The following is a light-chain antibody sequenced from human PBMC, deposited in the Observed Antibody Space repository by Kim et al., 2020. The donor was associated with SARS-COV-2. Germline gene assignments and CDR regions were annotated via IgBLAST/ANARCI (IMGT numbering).Light chain of an antibody. CDR2: DAS. Sequence: SPGDRVTLSCKASQSVSSNLALYQQKPGQAPRLLVYDASARATGVPARFSGSGSGTEFTLIISSLQSEDFAVYFCQHYNNWPPITFGQGTRLEIK. CDR1: QSVSSN. V-gene: IGKV3-15*01. J-gene: IGKJ5*01. CDR3: QHYNNWPPIT.